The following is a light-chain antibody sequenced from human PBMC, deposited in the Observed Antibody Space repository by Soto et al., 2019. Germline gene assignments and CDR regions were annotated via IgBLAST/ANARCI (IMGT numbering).Light chain of an antibody. CDR2: DAS. Sequence: EIVLTQSPGTLSLSPGERATLSCRASQSVTSSYLAWYHQKPGQAPRLLIYDASNRATGIPDRFSGSGSGTDFTLTISRLEPEAFAVYYCQQYGSSPRTFGQGTKVEIK. V-gene: IGKV3-20*01. J-gene: IGKJ1*01. CDR3: QQYGSSPRT. CDR1: QSVTSSY.